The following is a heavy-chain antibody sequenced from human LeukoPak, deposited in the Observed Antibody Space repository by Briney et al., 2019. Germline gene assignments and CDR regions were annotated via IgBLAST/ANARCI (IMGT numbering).Heavy chain of an antibody. CDR3: AKDPEGYCSSTSCPTPAWFDP. V-gene: IGHV3-23*01. Sequence: GGSLRLSCATSGFTFTSYAMNWVRRAPGKGLEWVSSISSSGSYKYYADSVKGRFTISRDNSKNTLYLQMNSLRAEDTTVYYCAKDPEGYCSSTSCPTPAWFDPWGQGTLVTVSS. J-gene: IGHJ5*02. CDR2: ISSSGSYK. CDR1: GFTFTSYA. D-gene: IGHD2-2*01.